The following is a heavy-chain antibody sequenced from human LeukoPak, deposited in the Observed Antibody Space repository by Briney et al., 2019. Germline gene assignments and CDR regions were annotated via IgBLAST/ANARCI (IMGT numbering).Heavy chain of an antibody. CDR2: IDDDGGST. CDR1: GFTFRSYW. D-gene: IGHD6-19*01. Sequence: PGGSLRLSCSASGFTFRSYWMSWVRQAPGKGLEWVSAIDDDGGSTDYADSVRGRFTISRDNSKNTLFLQMNRLRADDAALYYCARRVGGTPDYWGRGTLVTVSS. J-gene: IGHJ4*02. CDR3: ARRVGGTPDY. V-gene: IGHV3-23*01.